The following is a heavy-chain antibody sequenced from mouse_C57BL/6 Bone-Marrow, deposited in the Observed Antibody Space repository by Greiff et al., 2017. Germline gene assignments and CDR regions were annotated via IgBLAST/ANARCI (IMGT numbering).Heavy chain of an antibody. CDR1: GFSLTSYG. Sequence: VQLVESGPGLVQPSQSLSITCTVSGFSLTSYGVHWVRQSPGKGLEWLGVIWSGGSTDYNAAFISRLSISKDNSTSQVFFKLNSLHADDTAIYXCARSNYGSPWYFDVWGTGTTVTVSS. CDR2: IWSGGST. D-gene: IGHD1-1*01. CDR3: ARSNYGSPWYFDV. J-gene: IGHJ1*03. V-gene: IGHV2-2*01.